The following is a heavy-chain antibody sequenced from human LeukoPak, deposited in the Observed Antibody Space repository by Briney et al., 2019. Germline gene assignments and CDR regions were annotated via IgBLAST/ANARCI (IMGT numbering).Heavy chain of an antibody. CDR2: IYYSGST. J-gene: IGHJ6*02. CDR3: ASRHFGGDYGMDV. V-gene: IGHV4-39*01. Sequence: PSETLSLTCTVSGGSISSSSYYWGWIRQPPGKGLEWIGSIYYSGSTYYNPSLKSRVTISVDTSKNQFSLKLSSVTAADTAVYYCASRHFGGDYGMDVWGQGTTVTVSS. CDR1: GGSISSSSYY. D-gene: IGHD3-3*01.